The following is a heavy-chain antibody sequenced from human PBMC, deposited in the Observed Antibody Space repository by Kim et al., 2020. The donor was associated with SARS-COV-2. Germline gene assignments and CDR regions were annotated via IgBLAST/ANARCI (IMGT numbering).Heavy chain of an antibody. J-gene: IGHJ5*02. CDR1: GYSFTSYW. D-gene: IGHD6-19*01. CDR2: IDPSDSYT. V-gene: IGHV5-10-1*01. Sequence: GESLKISCKGSGYSFTSYWISWVRQMPGKGLEWMGRIDPSDSYTNYSPSFQGHVTISADKSISTAYLQWSSLKASDTAMYYCARHRDISGWYRDNWFDPWGQGTLVTVSS. CDR3: ARHRDISGWYRDNWFDP.